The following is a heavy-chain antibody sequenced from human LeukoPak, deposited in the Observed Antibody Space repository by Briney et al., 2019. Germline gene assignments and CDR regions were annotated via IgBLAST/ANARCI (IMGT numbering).Heavy chain of an antibody. Sequence: SVKVSCKASGGTFSSYAISWVRQAPGQGLEWMGGIIPIFGTANYAQKFQGRVTITTDESTSTAYMELSSLRSEDTAVYYCARRYCSSTSCYLHEAAFDYWGQGTLVTVSS. D-gene: IGHD2-2*01. CDR2: IIPIFGTA. CDR1: GGTFSSYA. J-gene: IGHJ4*02. CDR3: ARRYCSSTSCYLHEAAFDY. V-gene: IGHV1-69*05.